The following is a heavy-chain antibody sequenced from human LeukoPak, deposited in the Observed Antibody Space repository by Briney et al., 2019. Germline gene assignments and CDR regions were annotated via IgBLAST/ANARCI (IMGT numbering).Heavy chain of an antibody. J-gene: IGHJ4*02. CDR3: AKDSPVATR. V-gene: IGHV3-23*01. CDR1: GGSFINSG. Sequence: GGSLRLSCATSGGSFINSGMTWVRQAPGQGLEWVSSITPSGDGTYYADSVKGRFTISRDNSKNTLYLQMNSLRAEDTAVYYCAKDSPVATRWGQGTLVTVSS. CDR2: ITPSGDGT. D-gene: IGHD2-15*01.